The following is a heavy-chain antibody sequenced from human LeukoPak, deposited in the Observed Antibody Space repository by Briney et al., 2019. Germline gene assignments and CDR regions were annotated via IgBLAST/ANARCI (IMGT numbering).Heavy chain of an antibody. CDR3: ARGERNDSSGYYPGVPDY. CDR2: IYTSGST. D-gene: IGHD3-22*01. CDR1: GVSISSYY. V-gene: IGHV4-4*07. Sequence: PSETLSLTCAVSGVSISSYYWSWIRPRAGKGLEWIGRIYTSGSTNYNPSLKSRVNISVDKSKNQFSLKLSSVTAAETAVYYCARGERNDSSGYYPGVPDYWGQGTLVTVSS. J-gene: IGHJ4*02.